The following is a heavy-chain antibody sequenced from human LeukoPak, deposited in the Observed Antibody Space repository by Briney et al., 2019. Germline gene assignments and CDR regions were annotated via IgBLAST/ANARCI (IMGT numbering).Heavy chain of an antibody. CDR2: ISRNASTI. CDR3: ARDFNFGSGSYGMDV. D-gene: IGHD3-10*01. J-gene: IGHJ6*04. CDR1: GFTLSNYY. Sequence: GGSLRLSCEASGFTLSNYYMTWIRQAPGKGLEWVSYISRNASTIYYADSVKGRFTISRDNPMNSLYLQMNSLRADDTAVYYCARDFNFGSGSYGMDVWGKGTTVTVFS. V-gene: IGHV3-11*01.